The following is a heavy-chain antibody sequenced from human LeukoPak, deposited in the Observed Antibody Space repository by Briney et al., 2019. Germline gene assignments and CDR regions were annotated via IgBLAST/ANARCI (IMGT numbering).Heavy chain of an antibody. CDR2: IRGGSGTI. J-gene: IGHJ4*02. D-gene: IGHD4-23*01. V-gene: IGHV3-48*01. CDR1: GFTFSSYS. Sequence: PGGSLRLSCAASGFTFSSYSMNWVRQAPGKGLEWVSYIRGGSGTIYYADSVKGRFTISRDNSKNTVYLQMNSLRAEDTAVYYCARDLTYGGKRGFYFDYWGQGTLVTVSS. CDR3: ARDLTYGGKRGFYFDY.